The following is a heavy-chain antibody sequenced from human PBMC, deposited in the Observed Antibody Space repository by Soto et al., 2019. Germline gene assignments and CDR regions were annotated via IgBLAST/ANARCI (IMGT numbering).Heavy chain of an antibody. V-gene: IGHV4-34*01. Sequence: SETLSLTCAVYGGSFSGYYWSWIRQPPGKGLEWIGEINHSGSTNYNPSLKSRVTISVDTSKNQFSLKLSSVTAADTAVYYCARGVPYCSGGSCYHERVYYYYMDVWGKGTTVTVSS. CDR3: ARGVPYCSGGSCYHERVYYYYMDV. D-gene: IGHD2-15*01. CDR2: INHSGST. J-gene: IGHJ6*03. CDR1: GGSFSGYY.